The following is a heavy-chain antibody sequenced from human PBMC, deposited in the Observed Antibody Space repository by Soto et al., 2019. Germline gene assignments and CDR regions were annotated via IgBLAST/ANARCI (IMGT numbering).Heavy chain of an antibody. CDR2: ISYDGSNK. CDR1: GFTFSSYG. J-gene: IGHJ4*02. Sequence: GGSLRLFCAASGFTFSSYGMHWVRQAPGKGLEWVAVISYDGSNKYYADSVKGRFTISRDNSKNTLYLQMNSLRAEDTAVYYCAKDYYYDSSGYYWPLGYWGQGTLVTVSS. CDR3: AKDYYYDSSGYYWPLGY. D-gene: IGHD3-22*01. V-gene: IGHV3-30*18.